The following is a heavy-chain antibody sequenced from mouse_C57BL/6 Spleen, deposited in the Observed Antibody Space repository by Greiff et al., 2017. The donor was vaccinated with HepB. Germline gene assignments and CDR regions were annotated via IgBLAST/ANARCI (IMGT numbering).Heavy chain of an antibody. V-gene: IGHV14-2*01. J-gene: IGHJ2*01. Sequence: QLQQSGAELVKPGASVKLSCTASGFNIKDYYMHWVKQRTEQGLEWIGRIDPEDGETKYAPKFQGKATITADTSSNSACLQLSSLTSEDTDVYACARLWLRRGRYFGCWGQGTTLTVSS. CDR1: GFNIKDYY. CDR2: IDPEDGET. CDR3: ARLWLRRGRYFGC. D-gene: IGHD2-2*01.